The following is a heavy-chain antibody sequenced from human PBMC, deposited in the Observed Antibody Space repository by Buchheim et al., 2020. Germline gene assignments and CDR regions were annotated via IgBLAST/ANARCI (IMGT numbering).Heavy chain of an antibody. V-gene: IGHV3-48*04. J-gene: IGHJ4*02. CDR1: GFTFSSYS. CDR3: VRRNGYNSFDF. D-gene: IGHD5-24*01. CDR2: ISGGSGTM. Sequence: DVQLVESGGGLVQPGGSLRLSCTASGFTFSSYSMNWVRQAPGKGLEWVSYISGGSGTMYYADSVKGRFTISRDNAKKSLYLQMNSLRTEDTAVYYCVRRNGYNSFDFWGQGAL.